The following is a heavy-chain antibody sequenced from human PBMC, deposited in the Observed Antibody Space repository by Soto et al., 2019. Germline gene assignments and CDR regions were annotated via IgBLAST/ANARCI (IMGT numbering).Heavy chain of an antibody. CDR3: ARDLTMVRGESYYGMDV. Sequence: SETLSLTCAVSGDSISSYYCMWIRQPPGKGLEWIGYIYYSGSTNYNPSLKSRVTISVDTSKNQFSLKLSSVTAADTAVYYCARDLTMVRGESYYGMDVWGQGTTVTVSS. J-gene: IGHJ6*02. CDR2: IYYSGST. V-gene: IGHV4-59*01. D-gene: IGHD3-10*01. CDR1: GDSISSYY.